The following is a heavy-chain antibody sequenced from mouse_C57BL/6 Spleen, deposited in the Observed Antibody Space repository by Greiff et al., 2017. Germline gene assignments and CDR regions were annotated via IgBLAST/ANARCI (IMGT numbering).Heavy chain of an antibody. CDR1: GFTFSDYY. CDR2: ISNGGGST. J-gene: IGHJ3*01. V-gene: IGHV5-12*01. CDR3: ARHLKQAGSFAY. Sequence: VQLKQSGGGLVQPGGSLKLSCAASGFTFSDYYMYWVRQTPEKRLEWVAYISNGGGSTYYPDTVKGRFTISRDNAKNTLYLQMSRLKSEDTAMYYCARHLKQAGSFAYWGQGTLVTVSA. D-gene: IGHD3-2*02.